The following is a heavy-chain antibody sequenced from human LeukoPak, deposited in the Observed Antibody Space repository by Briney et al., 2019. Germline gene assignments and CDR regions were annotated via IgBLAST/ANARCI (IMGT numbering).Heavy chain of an antibody. CDR3: ARNYYDSSGSPDNFDY. Sequence: GGSLRLSCAASGFTFSSYSMNWVRQAPGKGLEWVSYISSSSSTIYYADSVKGRFTISRDNAKNSLYLQMNSLRAEDTAVYYCARNYYDSSGSPDNFDYWGQGTLVTVSS. CDR1: GFTFSSYS. V-gene: IGHV3-48*01. D-gene: IGHD3-22*01. J-gene: IGHJ4*02. CDR2: ISSSSSTI.